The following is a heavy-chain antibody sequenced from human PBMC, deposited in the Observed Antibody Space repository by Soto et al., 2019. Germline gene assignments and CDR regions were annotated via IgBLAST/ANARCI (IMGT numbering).Heavy chain of an antibody. CDR2: IYYSGST. CDR1: GGSISSGGYY. V-gene: IGHV4-31*03. Sequence: QVQLQESGPGLVKPSQTLSLTCTVSGGSISSGGYYWSWIRQHPGKGLEWIGYIYYSGSTYYNPSLRSRVTLSVDTSKNQFALKLGSVTAADTAVYYCARYDNYGSGSYNPWFDPWGQGTLVTVSS. D-gene: IGHD3-10*01. J-gene: IGHJ5*02. CDR3: ARYDNYGSGSYNPWFDP.